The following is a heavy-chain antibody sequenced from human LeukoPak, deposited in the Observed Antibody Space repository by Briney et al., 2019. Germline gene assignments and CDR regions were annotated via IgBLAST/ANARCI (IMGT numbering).Heavy chain of an antibody. J-gene: IGHJ4*02. V-gene: IGHV4-59*01. CDR3: ARETSLAGFASGLGFNY. Sequence: SETLSLTCTVSGASISSWYWSWIRQPPGKGLEWIGYIYGSGNTNYNPSLKSRVTMSIDTSKNQFSLKLTPVTAADTATYYCARETSLAGFASGLGFNYWGQGILVTVSS. CDR2: IYGSGNT. D-gene: IGHD6-19*01. CDR1: GASISSWY.